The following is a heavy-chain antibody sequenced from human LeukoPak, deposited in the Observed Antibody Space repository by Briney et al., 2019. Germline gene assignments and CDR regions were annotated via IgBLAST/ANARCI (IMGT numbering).Heavy chain of an antibody. CDR2: INPNSGGT. D-gene: IGHD6-19*01. CDR1: GYTFTGYY. V-gene: IGHV1-2*02. CDR3: ARDRYSSGWFLYY. J-gene: IGHJ4*02. Sequence: ASVKVSCKASGYTFTGYYMHWVRQAPGQGLEWMGWINPNSGGTNYAQKFQGRVTMTRDTSISTAYMELSRLRSDDTAVYYCARDRYSSGWFLYYWGQGTLVTVSS.